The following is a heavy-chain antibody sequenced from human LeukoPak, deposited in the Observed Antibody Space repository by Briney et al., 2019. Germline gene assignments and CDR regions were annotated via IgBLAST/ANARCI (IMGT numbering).Heavy chain of an antibody. CDR1: GFSFSSYW. V-gene: IGHV3-74*01. J-gene: IGHJ4*02. CDR3: TVGGTDFHY. Sequence: GGSLRLSCAASGFSFSSYWMHWVRQVPGKGLVWVSRINSDGSSTSYADSVKGRFTISRDNAKNTLFLQMKSPRADDTAVYYCTVGGTDFHYWGQGTLVTVSS. CDR2: INSDGSST. D-gene: IGHD1-26*01.